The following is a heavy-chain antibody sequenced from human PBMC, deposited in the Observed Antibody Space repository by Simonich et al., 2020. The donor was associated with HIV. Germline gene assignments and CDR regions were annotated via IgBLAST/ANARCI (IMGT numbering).Heavy chain of an antibody. CDR3: ARLTAGGLGEYFQH. D-gene: IGHD6-13*01. J-gene: IGHJ1*01. CDR2: INHSGST. CDR1: GGSFSGYY. Sequence: QVQLQQWGAGLLKPSETLSLTCAVYGGSFSGYYWSWIRQPPGKGLEWIGEINHSGSTNYKPSLKSRVTISGDTSKNQFSLKLSSVTAADTAVYYCARLTAGGLGEYFQHWGQGTLVTVSS. V-gene: IGHV4-34*01.